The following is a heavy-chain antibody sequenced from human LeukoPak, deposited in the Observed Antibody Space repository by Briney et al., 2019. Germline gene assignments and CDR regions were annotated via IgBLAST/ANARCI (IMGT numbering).Heavy chain of an antibody. CDR3: ARDRRVVAFYIDY. CDR2: INPNSGGT. CDR1: GYTFTGYY. D-gene: IGHD2-15*01. Sequence: ASVKVSCKASGYTFTGYYMHWVRQAPGQGLEWMGWINPNSGGTNYAQKFQGRVTMTRDTSISTAYMELSRLRSDDTAVYYCARDRRVVAFYIDYWSQGTLVTVSS. J-gene: IGHJ4*02. V-gene: IGHV1-2*02.